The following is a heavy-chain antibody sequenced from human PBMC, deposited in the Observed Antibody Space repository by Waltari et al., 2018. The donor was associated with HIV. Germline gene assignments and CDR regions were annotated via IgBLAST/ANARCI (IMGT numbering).Heavy chain of an antibody. CDR3: ARGTWDGGETPIDS. D-gene: IGHD2-21*01. J-gene: IGHJ4*02. Sequence: QVRLQQWGAGLLKPSETLSLTCAVYRGSFTTYYWTWIRQPPGKGLEWIVEINHSGTTNYNPSLKSRLTMSVDTSKYQFSLNVSSVTAADTAVYFCARGTWDGGETPIDSWGQGTPVTV. CDR1: RGSFTTYY. CDR2: INHSGTT. V-gene: IGHV4-34*01.